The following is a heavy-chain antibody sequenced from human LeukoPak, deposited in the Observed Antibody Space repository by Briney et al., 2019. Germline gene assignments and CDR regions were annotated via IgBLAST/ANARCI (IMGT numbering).Heavy chain of an antibody. V-gene: IGHV4-39*07. Sequence: SETLSLTCTVSGGSISSSSYYWGWIRQPPGKGLEWIGSIYYSGGAYYNPSLKSRVTISLDKSKNQFSLRLTSVTAADTAVYYCASSGWPRRNIDYWGQGTLVTVSS. J-gene: IGHJ4*02. CDR2: IYYSGGA. CDR3: ASSGWPRRNIDY. D-gene: IGHD6-19*01. CDR1: GGSISSSSYY.